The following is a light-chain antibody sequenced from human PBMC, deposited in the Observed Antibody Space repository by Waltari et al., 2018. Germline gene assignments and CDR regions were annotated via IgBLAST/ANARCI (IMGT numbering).Light chain of an antibody. V-gene: IGLV7-43*01. J-gene: IGLJ2*01. CDR2: STT. CDR1: AGAVTSGNY. Sequence: QTVVTQEPSLTVSPGGAVTLTCASSAGAVTSGNYPNWIQQKPGQVPRSLIPSTTNRHPRTPSPFSGSLLGGKAALTPAGVQPEDGAEYYCLLYDGSDQGFGGGTKLTVL. CDR3: LLYDGSDQG.